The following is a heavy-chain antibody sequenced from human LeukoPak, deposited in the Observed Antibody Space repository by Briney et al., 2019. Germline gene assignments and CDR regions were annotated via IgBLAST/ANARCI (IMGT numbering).Heavy chain of an antibody. D-gene: IGHD3-22*01. Sequence: GGSLRLSCAASGFTFSSYGMHWVRQAPGKGLEWVAFIRYDGSNKYYADSVKGRFTISRDNSKNTLYLQMNSLRAEDTAVYYCAKVRGPYYYDSSGYLAALDYWGQGTLVTVSS. CDR1: GFTFSSYG. V-gene: IGHV3-30*02. J-gene: IGHJ4*02. CDR2: IRYDGSNK. CDR3: AKVRGPYYYDSSGYLAALDY.